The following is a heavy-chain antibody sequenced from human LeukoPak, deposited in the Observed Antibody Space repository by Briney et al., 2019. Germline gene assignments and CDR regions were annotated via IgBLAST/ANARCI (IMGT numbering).Heavy chain of an antibody. V-gene: IGHV4-59*12. CDR3: ARGLPHSYGSSAFDY. CDR2: IYYTGST. J-gene: IGHJ4*02. Sequence: SETLSLTCSVCGGSISSLYWSWIRQPAGKGLVGIGYIYYTGSTNYNPSLQSRVTMFVDMSKNQFSLRLSSVTAADTAVYYCARGLPHSYGSSAFDYLGQGTLVTVSS. CDR1: GGSISSLY. D-gene: IGHD5-18*01.